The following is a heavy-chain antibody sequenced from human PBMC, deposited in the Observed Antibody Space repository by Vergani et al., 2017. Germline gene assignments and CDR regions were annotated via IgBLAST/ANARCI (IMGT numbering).Heavy chain of an antibody. CDR2: IRYDGSNK. V-gene: IGHV3-30*02. CDR3: AKERYFDYSCDMDV. D-gene: IGHD1-26*01. Sequence: QVQLVESGGGVVQPGGSLRLSCAASGFTFSSYGMHWVRQAPGKGLEWVAFIRYDGSNKYYADSVKGRFTISRDNYKNTLYLQMNSLRAEDTAVYYCAKERYFDYSCDMDVWGQGTTVTVSS. J-gene: IGHJ6*02. CDR1: GFTFSSYG.